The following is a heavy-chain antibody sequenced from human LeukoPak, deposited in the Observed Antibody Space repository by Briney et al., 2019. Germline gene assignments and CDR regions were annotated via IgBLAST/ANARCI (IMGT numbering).Heavy chain of an antibody. CDR1: GFTFSTYA. CDR2: IDSSGGNT. D-gene: IGHD6-13*01. J-gene: IGHJ4*02. V-gene: IGHV3-23*01. CDR3: AKAFGLESQLVRVYDS. Sequence: GGSLRLSCVASGFTFSTYAMTWVRQAPGKGLEWVSAIDSSGGNTTYADSVKGRFTISRDNSKNTLFLQMNSLRVEDTAVYYCAKAFGLESQLVRVYDSWGQGTLVTVSS.